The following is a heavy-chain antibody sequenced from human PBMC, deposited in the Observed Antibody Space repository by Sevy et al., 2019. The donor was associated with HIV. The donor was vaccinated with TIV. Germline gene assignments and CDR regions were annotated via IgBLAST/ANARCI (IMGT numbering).Heavy chain of an antibody. V-gene: IGHV3-7*01. Sequence: GGSLRLSCAASGFTFSPYWMTWVRQAPGKGLEWVANIRPDGSDKYYVDSVKGRFPISRDNAKNSLYLQMNSLRADDTAMYYCARGGGLDCWGQGALVTVSS. CDR3: ARGGGLDC. D-gene: IGHD3-16*01. CDR1: GFTFSPYW. J-gene: IGHJ4*02. CDR2: IRPDGSDK.